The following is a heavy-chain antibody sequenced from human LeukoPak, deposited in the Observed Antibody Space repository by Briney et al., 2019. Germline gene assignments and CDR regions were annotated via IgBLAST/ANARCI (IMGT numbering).Heavy chain of an antibody. J-gene: IGHJ3*02. Sequence: ASVKVSCKASGYTFTSYDINWVRQATGQGLEWMGWMNPISGNTGYAQKFQGRVTITRNTSISTAYMELSSLRSEDTAVYYCATRTIFGVDAFDIWGQGTMVTVSS. D-gene: IGHD3-3*01. V-gene: IGHV1-8*03. CDR2: MNPISGNT. CDR3: ATRTIFGVDAFDI. CDR1: GYTFTSYD.